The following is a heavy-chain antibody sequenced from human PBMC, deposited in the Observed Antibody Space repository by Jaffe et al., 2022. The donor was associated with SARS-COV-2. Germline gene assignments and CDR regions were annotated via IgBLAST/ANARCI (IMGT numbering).Heavy chain of an antibody. CDR3: TTDIVVVPAAAAIAVAAGGGY. D-gene: IGHD2-2*01. J-gene: IGHJ4*02. CDR1: GFTFSNAW. CDR2: IKSKTDGGTT. V-gene: IGHV3-15*01. Sequence: EVQLVESGGGLVKPGGSLRLSCAASGFTFSNAWMSWVRQAPGKGLEWVGRIKSKTDGGTTDYAAPVKGRFTISRDDSKNTLYLQMNSLKTEDTAVYYCTTDIVVVPAAAAIAVAAGGGYWGQGTLVTVSS.